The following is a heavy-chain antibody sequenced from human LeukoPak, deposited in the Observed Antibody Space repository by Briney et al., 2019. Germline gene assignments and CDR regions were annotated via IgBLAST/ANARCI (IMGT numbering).Heavy chain of an antibody. Sequence: SETLSLTCTVSGGSISTYFWSWIRQPPGKGLEWIGYIHYNGITNYNPSLKTRVTMSLDTSKNQVSLNLNSVTAADTAVYYCARHISSGGTYAHFDYWGQGTLVTVSS. V-gene: IGHV4-59*08. D-gene: IGHD1-26*01. CDR1: GGSISTYF. J-gene: IGHJ4*02. CDR2: IHYNGIT. CDR3: ARHISSGGTYAHFDY.